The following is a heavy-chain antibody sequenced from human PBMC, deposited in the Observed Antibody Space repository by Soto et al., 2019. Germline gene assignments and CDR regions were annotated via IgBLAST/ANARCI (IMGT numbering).Heavy chain of an antibody. CDR1: GFTFSSYA. Sequence: EVQLLESGGGLVQPGGSLRLSCAASGFTFSSYAMSWVRQAPGKGLEWVSVISGSGDSTYYADSVRGRFTMSRDNSKNTPYLQMNSLRAEDTAVYYCAKDPDGAAAGPTKFYGMDVWGQGTTVTLSS. V-gene: IGHV3-23*01. J-gene: IGHJ6*02. CDR3: AKDPDGAAAGPTKFYGMDV. D-gene: IGHD6-13*01. CDR2: ISGSGDST.